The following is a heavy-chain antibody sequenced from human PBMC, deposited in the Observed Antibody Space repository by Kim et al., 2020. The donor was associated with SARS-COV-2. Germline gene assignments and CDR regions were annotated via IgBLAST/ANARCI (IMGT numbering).Heavy chain of an antibody. CDR2: INEDGSKK. V-gene: IGHV3-7*01. CDR3: VSGYTSGL. CDR1: GFAFSRYW. Sequence: GGSPRLSCAASGFAFSRYWMTWVRQAPGKGLEWVASINEDGSKKYYADSVKGRFTMSRDNVEKSLSLQMNGLRGEDTAVYYCVSGYTSGLWGQGALVT. D-gene: IGHD6-19*01. J-gene: IGHJ4*02.